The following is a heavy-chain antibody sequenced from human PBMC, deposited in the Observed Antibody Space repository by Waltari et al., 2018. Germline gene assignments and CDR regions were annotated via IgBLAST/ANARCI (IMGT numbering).Heavy chain of an antibody. Sequence: EVQLLESGGELVQAGGSLRLSCRVSGFTFNSYAINWVRRAPGTGLRWVAAITYRDATFHADSVKGRFTIARDASKDTVYLQMNSLRADDTAIYYCATPFYNWDDPLHSWGQGTPVTVSS. V-gene: IGHV3-23*01. J-gene: IGHJ4*02. CDR2: ITYRDAT. CDR3: ATPFYNWDDPLHS. D-gene: IGHD1-20*01. CDR1: GFTFNSYA.